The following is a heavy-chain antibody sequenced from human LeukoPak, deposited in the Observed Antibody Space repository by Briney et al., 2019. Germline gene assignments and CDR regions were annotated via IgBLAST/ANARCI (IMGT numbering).Heavy chain of an antibody. V-gene: IGHV3-23*01. J-gene: IGHJ3*02. CDR1: GFTFSSYA. CDR3: DLTTYYYDSSGRPLDAFDI. D-gene: IGHD3-22*01. CDR2: ISGSGGST. Sequence: GGSLRLSCAASGFTFSSYAMSWVRQAPGKGLEWVSAISGSGGSTYYADSVKGRFTISRDNSKNTLYLQMNSLRAEDTAVYYCDLTTYYYDSSGRPLDAFDIWGQGTMVTVSS.